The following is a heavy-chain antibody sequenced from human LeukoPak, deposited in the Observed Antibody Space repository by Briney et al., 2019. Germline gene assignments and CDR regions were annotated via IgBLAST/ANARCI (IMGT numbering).Heavy chain of an antibody. CDR3: APYRSGGSCYAYYSYGMDV. Sequence: PGGSLRLSCAASGFTFSSYAMSWVRQAPGKGLEWVSAICGSVGRTYYADSVKGRFTISRDKSQNTPYLQMNSLRAEDTAVYYCAPYRSGGSCYAYYSYGMDVGGQGPTVTVSS. J-gene: IGHJ6*02. V-gene: IGHV3-23*01. CDR1: GFTFSSYA. D-gene: IGHD2-15*01. CDR2: ICGSVGRT.